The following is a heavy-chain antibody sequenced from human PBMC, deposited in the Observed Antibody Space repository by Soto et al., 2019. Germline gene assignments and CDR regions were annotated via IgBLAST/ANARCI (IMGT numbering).Heavy chain of an antibody. Sequence: SLTCAVSGGSISSGGYSWSWIRQPPGKGREGIGYIYHSGSTYYNPSLKSRVTISVDRSRNQFTLKLSFVTGAETAVYYCICYRDDILTDYYYCMDVWGQGTTVTVSS. J-gene: IGHJ6*02. CDR1: GGSISSGGYS. V-gene: IGHV4-30-2*01. D-gene: IGHD3-9*01. CDR3: ICYRDDILTDYYYCMDV. CDR2: IYHSGST.